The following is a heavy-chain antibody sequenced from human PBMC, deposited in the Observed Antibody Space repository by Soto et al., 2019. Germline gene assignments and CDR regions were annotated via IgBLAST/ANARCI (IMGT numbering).Heavy chain of an antibody. Sequence: PGGSLRLSCAASGFTFSDYYMSWIRQAPGKGLEWVSYISSSGSTIYYADSVKGRFTISRDNAKNSLYLQMNSLRAEDTAVYYCARDHYYYGSGSYYCYFDYWGQGTLVTVS. CDR1: GFTFSDYY. V-gene: IGHV3-11*01. CDR2: ISSSGSTI. J-gene: IGHJ4*02. CDR3: ARDHYYYGSGSYYCYFDY. D-gene: IGHD3-10*01.